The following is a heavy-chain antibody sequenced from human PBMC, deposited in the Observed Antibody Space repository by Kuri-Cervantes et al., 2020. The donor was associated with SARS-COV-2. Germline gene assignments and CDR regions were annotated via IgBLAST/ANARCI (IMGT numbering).Heavy chain of an antibody. Sequence: SETLSLTCTVSGGSISSGSYYWSWIRQPAGKGLEWIGHIYTSGSTNYNPSLKSRVTISVDTSKNQFSLKLAYVTAADTAVYLCARGMRGSQCCLDCWGQGILVTVSS. CDR1: GGSISSGSYY. V-gene: IGHV4-61*09. CDR2: IYTSGST. CDR3: ARGMRGSQCCLDC. D-gene: IGHD1-26*01. J-gene: IGHJ4*02.